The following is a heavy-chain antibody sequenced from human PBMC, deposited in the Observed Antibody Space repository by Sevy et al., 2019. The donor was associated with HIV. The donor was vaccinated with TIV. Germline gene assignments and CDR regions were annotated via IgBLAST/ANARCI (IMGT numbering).Heavy chain of an antibody. CDR2: IRRKAYGGTT. V-gene: IGHV3-49*04. J-gene: IGHJ4*02. CDR3: TRGASVNILSPWDY. Sequence: GESLKISCTGSGFMYGDYAINWVRQAPGKGLEWVGFIRRKAYGGTTQYAASVKGRFTISRDDSKSIAYLQMNSLKTGGTAVYYCTRGASVNILSPWDYWGQGTLVTVSS. CDR1: GFMYGDYA. D-gene: IGHD3-3*02.